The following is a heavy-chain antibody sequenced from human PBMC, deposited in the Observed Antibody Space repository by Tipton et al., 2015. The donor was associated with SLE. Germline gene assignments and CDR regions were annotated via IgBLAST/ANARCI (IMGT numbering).Heavy chain of an antibody. Sequence: LRLSCTVSGGSISSSTYYWGWIRQPPGKGLEWIGNIYYSGSTNYNPSLKSRVTMSVDTSKNQVSLRLTSVTAADTALYYCVRDGAGDLGAFDIWGRGTLAVVSS. J-gene: IGHJ3*02. V-gene: IGHV4-39*07. CDR1: GGSISSSTYY. CDR3: VRDGAGDLGAFDI. CDR2: IYYSGST. D-gene: IGHD2-21*02.